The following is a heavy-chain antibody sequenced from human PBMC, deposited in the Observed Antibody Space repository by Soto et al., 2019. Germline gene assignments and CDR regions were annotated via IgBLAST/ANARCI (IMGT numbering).Heavy chain of an antibody. V-gene: IGHV3-9*01. CDR3: AKDIGGSSWYYFES. Sequence: SLRLSCAASRFTFDDYAMHWVRQAPGKGLEWVSGINWNSGSIAYADSVKGRFTISRDNAKNSLYLQMNSLRAEDTAFYYCAKDIGGSSWYYFESWGQGTLVTVSS. D-gene: IGHD6-13*01. J-gene: IGHJ4*02. CDR2: INWNSGSI. CDR1: RFTFDDYA.